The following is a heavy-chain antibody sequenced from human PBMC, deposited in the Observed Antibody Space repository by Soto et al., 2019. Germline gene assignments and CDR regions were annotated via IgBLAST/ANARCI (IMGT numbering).Heavy chain of an antibody. CDR1: GFSLSTSGVG. V-gene: IGHV2-5*02. D-gene: IGHD3-10*01. J-gene: IGHJ3*02. CDR3: AHRLGNRGWGAFDI. CDR2: IYWDDDK. Sequence: QITLKESGPTLVKPTQTLTLTCTFSGFSLSTSGVGVGWIRQPPGKALEWLALIYWDDDKRYSPSLKSRLTITKDSSKNQVVLTMTIMDPVDTATYYCAHRLGNRGWGAFDIWGQGTMVTVSS.